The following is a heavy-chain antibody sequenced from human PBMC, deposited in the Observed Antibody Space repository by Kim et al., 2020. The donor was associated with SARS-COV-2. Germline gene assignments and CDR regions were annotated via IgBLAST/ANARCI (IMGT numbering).Heavy chain of an antibody. D-gene: IGHD3-10*01. CDR2: ISGVNDYT. CDR3: ARVTYGSASHYYFDF. V-gene: IGHV3-11*05. J-gene: IGHJ4*02. CDR1: RFTFSDYY. Sequence: GGSLRLSCAASRFTFSDYYMSWIRQAPGKGLEWVSYISGVNDYTRYADSVKGRFTISRDNAKNPLYLQMDSLRAEDTALYYCARVTYGSASHYYFDFWGQGTLVTVSS.